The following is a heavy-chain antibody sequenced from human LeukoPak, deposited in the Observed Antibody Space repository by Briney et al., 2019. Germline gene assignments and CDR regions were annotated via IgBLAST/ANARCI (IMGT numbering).Heavy chain of an antibody. Sequence: GGSLRLSCAASDFTVGTNFMSWVRQAPGKGLEWVSVIHSGGTTFYADSVKGRFTISRDNSKNTLYLQMNSLRAEDTAMYYCVPGHYAESASWGQGTLVTVSS. CDR1: DFTVGTNF. CDR2: IHSGGTT. V-gene: IGHV3-53*01. J-gene: IGHJ5*02. D-gene: IGHD2-2*01. CDR3: VPGHYAESAS.